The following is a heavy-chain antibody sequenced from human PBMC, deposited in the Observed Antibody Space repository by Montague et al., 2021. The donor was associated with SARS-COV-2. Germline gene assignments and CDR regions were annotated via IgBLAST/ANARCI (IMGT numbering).Heavy chain of an antibody. CDR1: GGSFSGHY. J-gene: IGHJ6*02. Sequence: SETLSLTCAVYGGSFSGHYWSWIRQPPGKGLEWIGEIIHSGSTNYNPSLKGRVTISVDTSKNQFSLKLSSVTAADTAVYYCARGNSHYSGSGSYYAHYYGMDVWGQGTMVTVSS. V-gene: IGHV4-34*01. D-gene: IGHD3-10*01. CDR3: ARGNSHYSGSGSYYAHYYGMDV. CDR2: IIHSGST.